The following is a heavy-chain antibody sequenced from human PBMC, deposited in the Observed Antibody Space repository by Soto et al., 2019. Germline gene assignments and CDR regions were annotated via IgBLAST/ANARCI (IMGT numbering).Heavy chain of an antibody. J-gene: IGHJ5*02. CDR1: GGTFSSYT. Sequence: QVQLVQSGAEVKKPGSSVKVSCKASGGTFSSYTISWVRQAPGLGLEWMGRIIPILGIANYAQKFQGRVTITADKSTSTAYMELSSLRSEDSAVYYCARGSRTLAATRNNWFDPWGQGTLVTVSS. V-gene: IGHV1-69*02. CDR3: ARGSRTLAATRNNWFDP. D-gene: IGHD2-15*01. CDR2: IIPILGIA.